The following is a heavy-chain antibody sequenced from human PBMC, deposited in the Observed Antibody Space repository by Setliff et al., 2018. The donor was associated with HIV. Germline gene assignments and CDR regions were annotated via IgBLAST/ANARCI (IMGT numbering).Heavy chain of an antibody. V-gene: IGHV1-46*01. CDR2: INPSSGDT. CDR1: GYSFANYY. D-gene: IGHD6-6*01. CDR3: ARKEVIGPRRLYYYLDL. J-gene: IGHJ2*01. Sequence: ASVKVSCKASGYSFANYYIHWVRQAPGQGLEWMGVINPSSGDTLYAQNFQGRVTVTRDTSTSTVYMELSSLRSEDTAVYYCARKEVIGPRRLYYYLDLWGRGTLVTVSS.